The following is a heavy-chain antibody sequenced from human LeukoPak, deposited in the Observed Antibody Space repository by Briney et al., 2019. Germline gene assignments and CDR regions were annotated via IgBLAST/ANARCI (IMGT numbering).Heavy chain of an antibody. CDR2: ISSSSRYI. Sequence: PGGSLRLSCAASGFTFSSYNINWVRQAPGKGLEWVSSISSSSRYIYYADSVKGRFTIPRDNAKNSLYLQMNSLRAEDTAVYYCARDLSGSPNRHFDYWGQGTLVTVSS. V-gene: IGHV3-21*01. CDR3: ARDLSGSPNRHFDY. J-gene: IGHJ4*02. CDR1: GFTFSSYN. D-gene: IGHD1-26*01.